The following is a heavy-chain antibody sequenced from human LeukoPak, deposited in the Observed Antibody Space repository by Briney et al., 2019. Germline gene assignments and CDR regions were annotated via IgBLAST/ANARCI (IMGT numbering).Heavy chain of an antibody. CDR2: INSDGSST. CDR1: VFTFSSYW. J-gene: IGHJ4*02. CDR3: ARESYSSGADY. D-gene: IGHD6-19*01. Sequence: GGSLRLSCAASVFTFSSYWMHWVRQAPAEGRVCVSRINSDGSSTSYADSVKGRFTISRDNAKNTLYLQMNSLRAEDTAVYYCARESYSSGADYWGQGTLVTVSS. V-gene: IGHV3-74*01.